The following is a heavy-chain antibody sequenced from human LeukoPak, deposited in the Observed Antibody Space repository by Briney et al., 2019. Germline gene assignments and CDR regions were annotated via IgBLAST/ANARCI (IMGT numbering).Heavy chain of an antibody. V-gene: IGHV3-43*02. J-gene: IGHJ6*02. D-gene: IGHD5-12*01. CDR2: ISGDGGST. Sequence: PGGSLRLSCAASGFTFDDYAMHWVRQAPGKGLEWVSLISGDGGSTYYADSVKGRFTISRDNSKNSLYLQMNSLRTEDTALYYCAKSGYDPYYYYGMDVWGQGTTVTVSS. CDR1: GFTFDDYA. CDR3: AKSGYDPYYYYGMDV.